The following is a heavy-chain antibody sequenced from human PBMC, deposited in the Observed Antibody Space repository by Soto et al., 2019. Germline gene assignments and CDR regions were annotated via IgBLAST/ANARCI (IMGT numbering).Heavy chain of an antibody. V-gene: IGHV4-59*08. CDR2: LYNSGST. Sequence: QVQLQESGPGLVKPSETLSLTCTVSGGSISSYYWTWIRQPPGKGLEWIGFLYNSGSTHYNPSLKSRVTISADTSKNQFSLKLRSVTAADTAVYYCASMGYHYGSGSYPLDYWGQGTLVTVSS. J-gene: IGHJ4*02. D-gene: IGHD3-10*01. CDR3: ASMGYHYGSGSYPLDY. CDR1: GGSISSYY.